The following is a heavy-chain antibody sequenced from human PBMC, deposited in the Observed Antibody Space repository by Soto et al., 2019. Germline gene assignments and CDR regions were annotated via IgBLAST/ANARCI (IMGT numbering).Heavy chain of an antibody. CDR1: GYTFTNYW. D-gene: IGHD6-19*01. V-gene: IGHV5-51*01. CDR3: ARYPTLADYFFHGMDV. J-gene: IGHJ6*02. Sequence: GESLKISCKGSGYTFTNYWIVWVRQIPGKGLEWMGIIYPGDSDTRYSPSFQGQVTISADRSISTAYLQWSSLKASDTGMYYCARYPTLADYFFHGMDVWGQGTTVTVSS. CDR2: IYPGDSDT.